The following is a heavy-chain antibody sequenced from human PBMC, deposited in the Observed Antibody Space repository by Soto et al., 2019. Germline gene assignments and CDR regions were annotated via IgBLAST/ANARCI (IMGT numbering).Heavy chain of an antibody. CDR3: ARDGVWYGMDV. CDR1: GFTFRNYS. CDR2: IRQDGNEI. D-gene: IGHD2-21*02. J-gene: IGHJ6*02. V-gene: IGHV3-7*01. Sequence: GGSLRLSCAASGFTFRNYSMSWVRHAPGKGLEGVANIRQDGNEIYYVDSGKGRFTIARDNAKNSLDLQMNSRRAEDAALYYCARDGVWYGMDVWGQGTTVNVSS.